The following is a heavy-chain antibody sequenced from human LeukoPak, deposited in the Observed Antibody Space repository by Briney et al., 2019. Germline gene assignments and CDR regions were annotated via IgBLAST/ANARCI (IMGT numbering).Heavy chain of an antibody. V-gene: IGHV3-53*01. Sequence: GGSLRLSCAASGFTVSTNYMCWVRQAPGKGLEWVSVIYIDGRTYYADSVEGRFTISRDNSKNTLFLQMNSLRAEDTAVYYCARGYIYGYHYWGQGTLVTVSS. J-gene: IGHJ4*02. D-gene: IGHD5-18*01. CDR3: ARGYIYGYHY. CDR2: IYIDGRT. CDR1: GFTVSTNY.